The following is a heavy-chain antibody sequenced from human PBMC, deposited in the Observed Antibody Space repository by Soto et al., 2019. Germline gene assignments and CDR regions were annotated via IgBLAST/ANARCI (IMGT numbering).Heavy chain of an antibody. CDR2: IIPILGIA. J-gene: IGHJ6*03. CDR3: ARDLQGSSWYSYYYMDG. Sequence: QVQLAQSGAEVKKPGSSVKVSCKASGGTFSSYTISWVRQAPGQGLEWMGRIIPILGIANYAQKFQGRVTITADKSTSTGYMELCSLRSEDTAVYYCARDLQGSSWYSYYYMDGWGKGTTVTVSS. CDR1: GGTFSSYT. V-gene: IGHV1-69*08. D-gene: IGHD6-13*01.